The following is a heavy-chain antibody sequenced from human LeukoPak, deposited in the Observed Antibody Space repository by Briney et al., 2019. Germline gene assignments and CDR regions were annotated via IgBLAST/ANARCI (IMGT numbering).Heavy chain of an antibody. CDR1: GFTFTSSA. D-gene: IGHD3-22*01. CDR3: AAVGYDSSGYYSSPEAFDI. CDR2: IVVGSGNT. Sequence: SVKVSCKASGFTFTSSAMQWVRQARGQRLEWIGWIVVGSGNTNYAQKFQERVTITRDMSTSTAYMELSSLRSEDTAVYYCAAVGYDSSGYYSSPEAFDIWGQGTMVTVSS. V-gene: IGHV1-58*02. J-gene: IGHJ3*02.